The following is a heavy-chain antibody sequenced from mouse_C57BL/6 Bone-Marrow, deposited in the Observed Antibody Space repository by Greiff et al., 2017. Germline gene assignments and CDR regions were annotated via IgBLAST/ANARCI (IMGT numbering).Heavy chain of an antibody. D-gene: IGHD4-1*01. J-gene: IGHJ3*01. V-gene: IGHV1-15*01. CDR1: GYTFTDYE. CDR2: IDPETGGT. Sequence: QVQLQQSGAELVRPGASVTLSCKASGYTFTDYEMHWVKQTPVHGLEWIGAIDPETGGTAYNQKFKGKAILTADKSSSTAYMELRSLTSEDSAVYYCTPNLDTWVAYWGQGTLVTVSA. CDR3: TPNLDTWVAY.